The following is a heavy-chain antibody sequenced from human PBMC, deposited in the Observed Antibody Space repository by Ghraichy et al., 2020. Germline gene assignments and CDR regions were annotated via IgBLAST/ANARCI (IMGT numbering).Heavy chain of an antibody. CDR3: ARGSKVVRFFYYDGMDV. Sequence: GGSLRLSCVVSGFTFSDYSMDWVRQSPGKGLEWVSYITSSSRTKSYADSVRGRFTISRDNAHNSLVLQMNSLRDEDTAVYYCARGSKVVRFFYYDGMDVWGQGTTVTVSS. V-gene: IGHV3-48*02. CDR2: ITSSSRTK. CDR1: GFTFSDYS. J-gene: IGHJ6*02. D-gene: IGHD4-23*01.